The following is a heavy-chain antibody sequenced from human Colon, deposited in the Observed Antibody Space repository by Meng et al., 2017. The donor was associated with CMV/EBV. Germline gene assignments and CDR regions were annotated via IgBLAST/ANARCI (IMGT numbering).Heavy chain of an antibody. CDR3: AKDRGRLFRDYYFGLDV. CDR2: IYTSGST. CDR1: GFNINENY. D-gene: IGHD3-10*01. J-gene: IGHJ6*02. V-gene: IGHV3-53*01. Sequence: SCVASGFNINENYISWVRQPPGRGLEWISFIYTSGSTFYADSVKGRFTVSRNLSENTVYLQMNSLRVEDSAVYFCAKDRGRLFRDYYFGLDVWGQGTTVTVSS.